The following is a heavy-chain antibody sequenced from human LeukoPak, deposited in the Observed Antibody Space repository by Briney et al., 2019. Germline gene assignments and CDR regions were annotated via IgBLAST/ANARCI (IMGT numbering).Heavy chain of an antibody. D-gene: IGHD6-19*01. CDR1: GFTFISYW. CDR3: AKDQSVADVYFDY. J-gene: IGHJ4*02. V-gene: IGHV3-30*02. CDR2: IRYDGSNK. Sequence: GGSLRLSCAASGFTFISYWMSWVRQAPGKGLEWVAFIRYDGSNKYYADSVKGRFTISRDNSKNTLYLQMNSLRAEDTAVYYCAKDQSVADVYFDYWGQGTLVTVSS.